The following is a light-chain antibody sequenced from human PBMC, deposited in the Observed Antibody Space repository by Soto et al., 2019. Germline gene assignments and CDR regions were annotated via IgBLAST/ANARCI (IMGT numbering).Light chain of an antibody. Sequence: TQNPGTLSLSPRERVTLACRASESVSTNLAWYQQKAGQAPRLLIYGASTRATGIPARFSGSGSGTAFTLTISGLQSEDFALYSCQQYYDWPLITCGQGTRLEIK. CDR2: GAS. CDR3: QQYYDWPLIT. V-gene: IGKV3-15*01. CDR1: ESVSTN. J-gene: IGKJ5*01.